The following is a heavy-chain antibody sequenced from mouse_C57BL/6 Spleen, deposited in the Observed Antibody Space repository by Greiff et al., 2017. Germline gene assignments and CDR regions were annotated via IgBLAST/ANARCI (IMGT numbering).Heavy chain of an antibody. D-gene: IGHD1-1*01. CDR2: IYPGDGDT. Sequence: VQLQQSGPELVKPGASVKISCKASGYAFSSSWMNWVKQRPGKGLEWIGRIYPGDGDTNYNGKFKGKATLTADKSSSTAYMQLSSLTSEDSAVYFCARADYYGSSYYYFDCWGQGTTLTVAS. CDR3: ARADYYGSSYYYFDC. J-gene: IGHJ2*01. CDR1: GYAFSSSW. V-gene: IGHV1-82*01.